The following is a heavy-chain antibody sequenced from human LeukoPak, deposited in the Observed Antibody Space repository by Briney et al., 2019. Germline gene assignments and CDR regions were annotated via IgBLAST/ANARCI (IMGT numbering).Heavy chain of an antibody. V-gene: IGHV3-21*01. Sequence: GGPLKLSWEALEFTFSSYSRNWFRQPPGKGLEWVQSISSSSSYIYYADSVKGRFTISRDNAKNSLYLQMNSLRAEDTAVYYCARDDITMVRGVILPYDYWGQGTLVTVSS. CDR1: EFTFSSYS. J-gene: IGHJ4*02. CDR2: ISSSSSYI. CDR3: ARDDITMVRGVILPYDY. D-gene: IGHD3-10*01.